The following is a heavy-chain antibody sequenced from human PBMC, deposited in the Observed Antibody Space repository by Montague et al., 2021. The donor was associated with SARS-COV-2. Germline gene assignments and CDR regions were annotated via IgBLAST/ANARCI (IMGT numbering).Heavy chain of an antibody. J-gene: IGHJ4*02. CDR3: ARKGSGRSDLAY. D-gene: IGHD1-26*01. CDR2: ISYSGST. CDR1: GGSISSYY. Sequence: SETLSLTCTVSGGSISSYYWSWIRQPPGRGLQWIGYISYSGSTNYKPSLKSRVSMSVDKPWNQFSLRLTSVTAADTAIYYCARKGSGRSDLAYWGQGTLVTVSS. V-gene: IGHV4-59*12.